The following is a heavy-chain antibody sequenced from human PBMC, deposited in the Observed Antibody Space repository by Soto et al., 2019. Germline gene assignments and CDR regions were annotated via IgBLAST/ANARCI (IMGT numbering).Heavy chain of an antibody. V-gene: IGHV3-23*01. Sequence: GGSLRLSCAASGFTFSSFAMSWVRQAPGKGLEWVSGIRTSGGSAYYADSVKGRFTISRDNSKNTLYLQMNSLRAEDTAVYYCARGGYTYDVWGQGTLVTVSS. CDR1: GFTFSSFA. J-gene: IGHJ4*02. D-gene: IGHD5-18*01. CDR3: ARGGYTYDV. CDR2: IRTSGGSA.